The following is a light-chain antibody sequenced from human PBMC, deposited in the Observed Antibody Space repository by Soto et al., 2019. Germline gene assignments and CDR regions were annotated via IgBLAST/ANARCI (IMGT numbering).Light chain of an antibody. J-gene: IGLJ1*01. V-gene: IGLV2-11*01. CDR2: NVY. CDR1: SSDVGSHNY. CDR3: CSYADTYRDV. Sequence: QSVLTQPRSVSGSPGQSVTISCTGTSSDVGSHNYVSWYQQHPGKAPKLMIYNVYARPSGVPDRFSGSKSGNTASLTISGLQAEDEADYYCCSYADTYRDVFGSGTKLTVL.